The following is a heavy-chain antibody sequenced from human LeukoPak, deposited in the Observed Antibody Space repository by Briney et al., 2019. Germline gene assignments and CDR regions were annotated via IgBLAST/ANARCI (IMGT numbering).Heavy chain of an antibody. CDR2: INPNSGGT. D-gene: IGHD3-3*01. CDR3: ARDSVYYDFWSGYYSEKLVRFDP. V-gene: IGHV1-2*02. Sequence: GASVKVSCKASGYTFTGYYMHWVRQAPGQGLEWMGWINPNSGGTNYAQKFQGRVTMTRDTSISTAYMELSRLRSDDTAVYYCARDSVYYDFWSGYYSEKLVRFDPWGQGTLVTVSS. CDR1: GYTFTGYY. J-gene: IGHJ5*02.